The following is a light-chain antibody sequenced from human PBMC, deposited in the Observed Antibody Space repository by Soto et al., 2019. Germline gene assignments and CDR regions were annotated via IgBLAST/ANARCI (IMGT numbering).Light chain of an antibody. V-gene: IGKV3D-15*01. CDR2: GAS. Sequence: IVMTQSPATLSVSPGERFTLSCRASQSVSSKLAWYQQKPGQAPRLLIFGASTRATGIPDRFSGSGSGTDFTLTISRLEPEDFAVYYCQHYYTSYTTFGQGTKVDIK. CDR3: QHYYTSYTT. J-gene: IGKJ1*01. CDR1: QSVSSK.